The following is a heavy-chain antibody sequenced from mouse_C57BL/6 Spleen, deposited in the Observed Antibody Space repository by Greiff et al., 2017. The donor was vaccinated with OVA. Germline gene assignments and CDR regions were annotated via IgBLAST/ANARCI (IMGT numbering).Heavy chain of an antibody. J-gene: IGHJ2*01. V-gene: IGHV1-76*01. CDR2: IYPGSGNT. D-gene: IGHD4-1*01. CDR1: GYTFTDYY. Sequence: VQLVESGAELVRPGASVKLSCKASGYTFTDYYINWVKQRPGQGLEWIARIYPGSGNTYYNEKFKGKATLTAEKSSSTAYMQLSSLTSEDSAVYFCAREELRDYFDYWGQGTTLTVSS. CDR3: AREELRDYFDY.